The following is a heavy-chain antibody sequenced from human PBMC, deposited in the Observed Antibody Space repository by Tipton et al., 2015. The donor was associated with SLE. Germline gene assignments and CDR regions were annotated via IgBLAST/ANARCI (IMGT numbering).Heavy chain of an antibody. J-gene: IGHJ6*02. D-gene: IGHD6-19*01. Sequence: TLSLTCTVSGGSISSGDDYWGWIRQPPGEGLEWIGYIYYREGTNYSPSLKSRVTISLGASKNQLSLKLSSVTAADTAVYYCARHHGSGWLYGLDVWGQGTTVTVSS. CDR2: IYYREGT. CDR1: GGSISSGDDY. CDR3: ARHHGSGWLYGLDV. V-gene: IGHV4-61*05.